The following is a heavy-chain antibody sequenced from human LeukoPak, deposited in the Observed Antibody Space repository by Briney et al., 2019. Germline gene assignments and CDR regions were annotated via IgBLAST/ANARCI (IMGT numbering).Heavy chain of an antibody. D-gene: IGHD5-24*01. CDR2: IYYSGGT. CDR1: GDSISSYY. J-gene: IGHJ3*02. V-gene: IGHV4-59*08. CDR3: ARHVTISGPYDASDI. Sequence: SETLSLTCTVSGDSISSYYWSWIRHPPGKGLEGMVYIYYSGGTDYSPSLKSRVTISVDTSKNQLSLKLRSVTAADTAVYYCARHVTISGPYDASDIWGQGTMVTVSP.